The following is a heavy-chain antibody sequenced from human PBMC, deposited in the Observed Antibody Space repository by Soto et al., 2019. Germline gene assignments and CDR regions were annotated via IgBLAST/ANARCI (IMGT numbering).Heavy chain of an antibody. CDR1: GYTFTSYY. V-gene: IGHV1-46*01. D-gene: IGHD6-6*01. Sequence: ASVKVSCKASGYTFTSYYMHWVRQAPGQGLEWMGIINPSGGSTSYAQKFQGRVTMTRDTSTSTVYMELSSLRSEDTAVYYCARDLSGEPLVRLGMDVWGQGTTVTVSS. CDR2: INPSGGST. CDR3: ARDLSGEPLVRLGMDV. J-gene: IGHJ6*02.